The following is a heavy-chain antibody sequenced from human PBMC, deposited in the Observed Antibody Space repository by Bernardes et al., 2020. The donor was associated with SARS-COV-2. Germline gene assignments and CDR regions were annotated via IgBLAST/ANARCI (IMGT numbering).Heavy chain of an antibody. CDR2: IYTDGSGT. J-gene: IGHJ4*02. V-gene: IGHV3-74*01. Sequence: GGSLRLSCAASGFTFSNYWMHWVRQAPGKGLMWVSQIYTDGSGTNYADSVKGRFTISRDNAKNTLYLQMNSLRAEDTAIYYCARGRSSFFFWGQGTPVTVSS. CDR3: ARGRSSFFF. CDR1: GFTFSNYW.